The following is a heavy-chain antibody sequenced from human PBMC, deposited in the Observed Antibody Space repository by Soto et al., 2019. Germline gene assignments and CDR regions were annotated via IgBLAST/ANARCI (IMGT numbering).Heavy chain of an antibody. J-gene: IGHJ4*02. CDR2: INPGNGNT. CDR3: ARGGYFDSSNYLAY. V-gene: IGHV1-3*01. CDR1: GYTFTSYG. D-gene: IGHD3-22*01. Sequence: QVQLVQSGAEVKKPGASVKVSCKASGYTFTSYGINWVRQAPGRGLEWMGWINPGNGNTKYSQQFQGRVIIDRDTSASTAYMELSSLRSKDTAVYYCARGGYFDSSNYLAYWGLGTLVTVSS.